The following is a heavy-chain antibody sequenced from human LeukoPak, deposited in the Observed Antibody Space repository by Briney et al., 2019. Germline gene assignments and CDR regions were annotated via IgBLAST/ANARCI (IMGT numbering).Heavy chain of an antibody. CDR3: AKGEYSSGHIDY. CDR1: GFTFSSYS. J-gene: IGHJ4*02. V-gene: IGHV3-21*01. CDR2: ISSSSSYI. Sequence: GGSLRLSCAASGFTFSSYSMNWVRQAPGKGLEWVSSISSSSSYIYYADSVKGRFTISRDNAKNSLYLQMNSLRAEDTAVYYCAKGEYSSGHIDYWGQGTLVTVSP. D-gene: IGHD6-19*01.